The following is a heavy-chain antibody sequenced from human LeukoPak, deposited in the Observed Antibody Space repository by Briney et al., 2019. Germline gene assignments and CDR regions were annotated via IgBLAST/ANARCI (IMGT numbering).Heavy chain of an antibody. CDR3: AKDIYRIAAAGPPGDY. D-gene: IGHD6-13*01. CDR1: GFTVSSNY. Sequence: GGSLRLSCAASGFTVSSNYMSWVRQAPGKGLEWVSAISGSGGSTYYADSVKGRFTISRDNSKNTLYLQMNSLRAEDTAVYYCAKDIYRIAAAGPPGDYWGQGTLVTVSS. J-gene: IGHJ4*02. CDR2: ISGSGGST. V-gene: IGHV3-23*01.